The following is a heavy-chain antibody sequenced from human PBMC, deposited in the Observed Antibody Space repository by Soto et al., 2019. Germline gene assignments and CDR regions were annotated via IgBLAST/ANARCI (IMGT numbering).Heavy chain of an antibody. Sequence: ASVKVSCKASAGTFSSYGISWVRQAPGQGLEWMGGFIPIFGTANYAQKFQGRVTITADKSTSTAYMELSSLRTEDTAVYYCARDAAAGPYNWFDPWGQGTLVTVSS. D-gene: IGHD6-13*01. CDR1: AGTFSSYG. CDR3: ARDAAAGPYNWFDP. CDR2: FIPIFGTA. V-gene: IGHV1-69*06. J-gene: IGHJ5*02.